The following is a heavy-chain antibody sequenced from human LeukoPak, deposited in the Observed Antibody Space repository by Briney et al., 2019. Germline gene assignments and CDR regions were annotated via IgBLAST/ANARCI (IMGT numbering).Heavy chain of an antibody. CDR2: INHSGST. V-gene: IGHV4-34*01. CDR1: GGSFSGYY. CDR3: ARGEGITYYDFWSGYFHYFDY. J-gene: IGHJ4*02. D-gene: IGHD3-3*01. Sequence: SETLSLTCAVYGGSFSGYYWSWIRQPPGKGLEWIGEINHSGSTNYNPSLKSRVTISVDTSKNQFSLKLSSVTAADTAVYYCARGEGITYYDFWSGYFHYFDYWGQGTLVTVSS.